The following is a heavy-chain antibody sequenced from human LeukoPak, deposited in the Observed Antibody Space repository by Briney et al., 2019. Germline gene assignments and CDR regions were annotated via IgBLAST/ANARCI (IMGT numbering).Heavy chain of an antibody. D-gene: IGHD3/OR15-3a*01. Sequence: PSETLSLTCAVYGGSFSGYYWSWIRQPPGKGLEWIGEINHSGSTNYNPSLKSRVTISVDTSKNQFSLKLSSVTAADTAVYYCARGLAGYYTEYFDYWCQGTLVTVSS. J-gene: IGHJ4*02. CDR1: GGSFSGYY. CDR3: ARGLAGYYTEYFDY. CDR2: INHSGST. V-gene: IGHV4-34*01.